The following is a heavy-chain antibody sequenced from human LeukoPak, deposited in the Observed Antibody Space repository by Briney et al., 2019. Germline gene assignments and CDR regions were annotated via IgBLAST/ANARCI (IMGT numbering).Heavy chain of an antibody. J-gene: IGHJ5*02. Sequence: VGPLRLSCAASGFTFSSYSMNWVRQAPGKGLEWVSSISSTSSYIYYADSVKGRFTLSRDNAKDSLFLQLNSLRAEDTAMYYCARVEAVAGNWGGLDPWGQGTLVTVSS. D-gene: IGHD6-19*01. CDR2: ISSTSSYI. V-gene: IGHV3-21*01. CDR3: ARVEAVAGNWGGLDP. CDR1: GFTFSSYS.